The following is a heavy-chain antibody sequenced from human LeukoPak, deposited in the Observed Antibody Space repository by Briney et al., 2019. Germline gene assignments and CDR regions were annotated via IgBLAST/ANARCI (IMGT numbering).Heavy chain of an antibody. CDR1: GLTFSDYR. CDR3: ARAGFYGDYTDY. D-gene: IGHD4-17*01. V-gene: IGHV3-21*01. Sequence: GGSLRLSCAVSGLTFSDYRMIWVRQAPEKRLEWVAVTAGADDVIQYADSEKGRFTISRDNAKNSLYLQMNSLRAEDTAVYYCARAGFYGDYTDYWGQGTLVTVSS. CDR2: TAGADDVI. J-gene: IGHJ4*02.